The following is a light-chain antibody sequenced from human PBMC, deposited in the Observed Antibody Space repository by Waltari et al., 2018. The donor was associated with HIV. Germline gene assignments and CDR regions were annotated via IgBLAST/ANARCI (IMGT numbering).Light chain of an antibody. V-gene: IGLV3-19*01. Sequence: SSELTQDPAVSVALGQTVRITCQGGSLRNYYETWYQQKPGKDPLLVMYGKNNRPSGIPDRFSGSSSRNTASLTITGTQAEDEADYYCNSRDSSGNHVIFGGGTKLTVL. CDR2: GKN. CDR3: NSRDSSGNHVI. CDR1: SLRNYY. J-gene: IGLJ2*01.